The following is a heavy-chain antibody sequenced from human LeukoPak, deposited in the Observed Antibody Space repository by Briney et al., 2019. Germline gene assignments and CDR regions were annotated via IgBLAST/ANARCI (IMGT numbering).Heavy chain of an antibody. CDR1: GYTFTGYY. Sequence: ASVKVSCKASGYTFTGYYLHWVRQAPGQGLEWMGWINPNSGGTNYAQKLQGRVTMTRDTSITTAYLELSRLKSDDTAVYYCARGPSGAAAGYLSGAFLNHWGQGTLVTVSS. CDR2: INPNSGGT. V-gene: IGHV1-2*02. D-gene: IGHD2-15*01. J-gene: IGHJ5*02. CDR3: ARGPSGAAAGYLSGAFLNH.